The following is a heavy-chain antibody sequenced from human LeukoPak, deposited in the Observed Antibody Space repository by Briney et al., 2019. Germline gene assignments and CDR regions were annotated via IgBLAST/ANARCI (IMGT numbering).Heavy chain of an antibody. J-gene: IGHJ3*02. CDR2: IIPIFGTA. Sequence: GASVKVSCEASGGTFSSYTISWVRPAPRQGLEWVARIIPIFGTANYAQKFQGRVTITTDESTSTAYMELSSLRSEDTAVYYCARVNLEWLPHGAFDIWGQGTMVTVSS. CDR3: ARVNLEWLPHGAFDI. D-gene: IGHD3-3*01. V-gene: IGHV1-69*05. CDR1: GGTFSSYT.